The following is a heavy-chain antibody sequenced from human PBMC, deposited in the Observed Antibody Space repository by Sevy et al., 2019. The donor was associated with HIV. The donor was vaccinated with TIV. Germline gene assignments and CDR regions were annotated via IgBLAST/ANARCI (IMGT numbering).Heavy chain of an antibody. V-gene: IGHV1-2*02. Sequence: ASVKVSCKASGYTFTGYYMHWVRQAPGQGLEWMGWINPNSGGTNYAQKFQGRVTMTRDTSISTAYMELSRLRSDDTAVYYCARDTVLLWFGESYYFDYRGQGTLVTVSS. CDR2: INPNSGGT. CDR1: GYTFTGYY. D-gene: IGHD3-10*01. CDR3: ARDTVLLWFGESYYFDY. J-gene: IGHJ4*02.